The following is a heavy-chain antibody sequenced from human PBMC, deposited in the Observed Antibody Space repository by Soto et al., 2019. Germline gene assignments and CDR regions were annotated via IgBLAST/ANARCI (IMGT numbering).Heavy chain of an antibody. V-gene: IGHV4-30-4*01. CDR3: ARQKLWGSCARGSSCYIGLDV. Sequence: CRTIHQTTGKGLEWIGYIYHTGTTAYNPSLKSRVTISVATPKNQFSLKLSSETAADTAVYYCARQKLWGSCARGSSCYIGLDVLRKRTTDTVSS. J-gene: IGHJ6*01. CDR2: IYHTGTT. D-gene: IGHD6-19*01.